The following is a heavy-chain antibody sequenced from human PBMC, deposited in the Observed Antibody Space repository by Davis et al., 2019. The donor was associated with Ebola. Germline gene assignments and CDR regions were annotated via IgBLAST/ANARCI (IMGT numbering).Heavy chain of an antibody. V-gene: IGHV3-30-3*01. CDR1: GFTFSSYA. CDR2: ISYDGSNK. Sequence: GESLKISCAASGFTFSSYAMHWVRQAPGKGLEWVAVISYDGSNKYYADSVKGRFTISRDNAKKSLYLQMNSLRAEDTAVYYCARRADYWGQGTLVTVSS. CDR3: ARRADY. J-gene: IGHJ4*02.